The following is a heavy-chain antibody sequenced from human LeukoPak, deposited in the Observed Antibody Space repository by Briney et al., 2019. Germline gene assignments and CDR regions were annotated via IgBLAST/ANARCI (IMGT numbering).Heavy chain of an antibody. CDR3: AIESGGLDY. D-gene: IGHD3-10*01. V-gene: IGHV3-23*01. J-gene: IGHJ4*02. Sequence: GGSLRLSCAASGFTFSSYGVTWVRQAPGKGLEWVSVISGSGDTTYYADSVKGRFTISRDNSKNTLYLQMNSLRAEDTAVYYCAIESGGLDYWGQGTLVTVSS. CDR2: ISGSGDTT. CDR1: GFTFSSYG.